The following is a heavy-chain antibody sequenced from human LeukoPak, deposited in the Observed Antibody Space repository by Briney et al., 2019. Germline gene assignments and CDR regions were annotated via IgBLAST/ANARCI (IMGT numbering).Heavy chain of an antibody. CDR2: IYYSGST. D-gene: IGHD3-22*01. CDR3: ARADSSGYYVGY. V-gene: IGHV4-59*01. Sequence: PSETLSLTCTVSGGSISSYYWSWIRQPPGKGLEWIGHIYYSGSTNYNPSLRSRVTISVDTSKNQFSLKLSSVTAADTAVYYCARADSSGYYVGYWGQGTLVTVSS. CDR1: GGSISSYY. J-gene: IGHJ4*02.